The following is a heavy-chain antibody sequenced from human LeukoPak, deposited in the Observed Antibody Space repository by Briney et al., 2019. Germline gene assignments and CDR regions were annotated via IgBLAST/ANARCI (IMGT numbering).Heavy chain of an antibody. CDR1: GYTFTSYY. CDR2: INPSGGST. V-gene: IGHV1-46*01. Sequence: ASVKVSCKASGYTFTSYYLHWVRQAPGQGLEWMGIINPSGGSTSYAQMFQGRVTMTRDTSTSTVYMELSSLRSEDTAVYYCARSESSGWYSIDYWGQGTLVTVSS. D-gene: IGHD6-19*01. CDR3: ARSESSGWYSIDY. J-gene: IGHJ4*02.